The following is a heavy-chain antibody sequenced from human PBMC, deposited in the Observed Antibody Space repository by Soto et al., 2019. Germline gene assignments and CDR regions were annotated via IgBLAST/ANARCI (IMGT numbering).Heavy chain of an antibody. J-gene: IGHJ6*03. CDR1: GYTFASYY. V-gene: IGHV1-46*01. CDR2: INPSGGST. CDR3: AREYSGYDLYYYYYMDV. Sequence: ASVKVSCKASGYTFASYYMHWVRQAPGQGLEWMGIINPSGGSTSYAQKFQGRVTITADKSTSTAYMELSSLRSEDTAVYYCAREYSGYDLYYYYYMDVWGKGTTVTVSS. D-gene: IGHD5-12*01.